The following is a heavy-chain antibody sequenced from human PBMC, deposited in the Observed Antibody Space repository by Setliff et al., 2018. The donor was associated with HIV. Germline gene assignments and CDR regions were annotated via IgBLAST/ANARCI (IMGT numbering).Heavy chain of an antibody. CDR2: IQQHGSEI. V-gene: IGHV3-7*05. CDR3: ANMQWASNAWYSFDY. D-gene: IGHD6-19*01. J-gene: IGHJ4*02. CDR1: GYTFSSYW. Sequence: PGGSLRLSCAASGYTFSSYWMAWVRQCPGKGLGWVANIQQHGSEIHYVASVEGRFTISRDNAKNSLYLQMNSLRAEDTAVYYCANMQWASNAWYSFDYWGQGALVTVSS.